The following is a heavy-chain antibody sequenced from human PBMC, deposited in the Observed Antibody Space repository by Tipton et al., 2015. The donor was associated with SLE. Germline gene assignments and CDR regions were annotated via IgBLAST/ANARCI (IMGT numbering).Heavy chain of an antibody. CDR1: GGSFSGYY. J-gene: IGHJ4*02. Sequence: TLSLTCAVYGGSFSGYYWSWIRQPPGKGLEWIGEINHSGSTNYNPSLKSRVTISVDTSKNQFSLKLSSVTAADTAVYYCVGGDPFFFDYWGQGTLVTVSS. V-gene: IGHV4-34*01. CDR2: INHSGST. D-gene: IGHD2-21*01. CDR3: VGGDPFFFDY.